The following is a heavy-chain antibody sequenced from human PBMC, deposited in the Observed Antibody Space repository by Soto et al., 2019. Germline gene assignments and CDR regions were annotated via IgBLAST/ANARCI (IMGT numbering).Heavy chain of an antibody. CDR3: ARDATFGTKGGSFDI. V-gene: IGHV3-33*01. J-gene: IGHJ3*02. Sequence: QPGGSLRLSCAASGFTFRIYSMHWVRQSPGKGLEWVAVMWYDGTNKYYGESVKGRFTISRDNSENTLYLQMNSLRVEATAVYYCARDATFGTKGGSFDIWGHGTLVTVSS. D-gene: IGHD3-16*01. CDR2: MWYDGTNK. CDR1: GFTFRIYS.